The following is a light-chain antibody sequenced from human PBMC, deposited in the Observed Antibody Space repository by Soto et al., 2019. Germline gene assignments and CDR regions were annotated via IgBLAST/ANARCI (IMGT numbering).Light chain of an antibody. J-gene: IGKJ4*01. CDR2: GAS. CDR1: QSVSSSY. Sequence: EIVLTQSPGTLSLSPGERATLSCRASQSVSSSYLAWYQQKPGQPPRLLIYGASSRATGIPDRFGGSESGTDFTLTISRLEPEDFAVYHCQQYTTSPPKLTFGGGTKVEIK. V-gene: IGKV3-20*01. CDR3: QQYTTSPPKLT.